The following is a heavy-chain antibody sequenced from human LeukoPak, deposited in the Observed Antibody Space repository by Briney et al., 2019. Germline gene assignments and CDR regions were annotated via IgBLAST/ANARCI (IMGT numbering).Heavy chain of an antibody. Sequence: PGRSLRLSCATPGFTFSSYAMHWVRQAPGKGLEWVAVISYDGSNKYYADSVKGRFTTSRDNSKNTLYLQMNSLRAEDTAVYYCARAPDPYGEYYFDYWGQGTLVTVSS. CDR2: ISYDGSNK. J-gene: IGHJ4*02. V-gene: IGHV3-30*01. CDR3: ARAPDPYGEYYFDY. CDR1: GFTFSSYA. D-gene: IGHD3-10*01.